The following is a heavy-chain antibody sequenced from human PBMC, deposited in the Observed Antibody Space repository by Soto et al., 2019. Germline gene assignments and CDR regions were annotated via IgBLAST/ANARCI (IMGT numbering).Heavy chain of an antibody. V-gene: IGHV1-2*04. CDR1: GYTFTGYY. D-gene: IGHD4-17*01. J-gene: IGHJ3*02. CDR2: INPNSGGT. Sequence: ASVKVSCKASGYTFTGYYMHWVRQAPGQGLEWMGWINPNSGGTNYAQKFQGWVTMTRDTSISTAYMELSRLRSDDTAVYYCARSPQDHYGDYAFDIWGQGTRVTVS. CDR3: ARSPQDHYGDYAFDI.